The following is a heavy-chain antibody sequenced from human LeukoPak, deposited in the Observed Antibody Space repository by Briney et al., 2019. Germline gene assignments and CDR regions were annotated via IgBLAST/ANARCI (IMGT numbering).Heavy chain of an antibody. CDR2: ISYDGSNK. V-gene: IGHV3-30*18. CDR1: GFTFSSYG. D-gene: IGHD6-13*01. J-gene: IGHJ1*01. Sequence: GRSLRLSCAASGFTFSSYGMHWVRQAPGKGLEWVAVISYDGSNKYYADSVKGRFTISRDNSKNTLYLQMNSLRADDTAVYYCAKDGGSSSWYEYFQHWGQGTLVTVSS. CDR3: AKDGGSSSWYEYFQH.